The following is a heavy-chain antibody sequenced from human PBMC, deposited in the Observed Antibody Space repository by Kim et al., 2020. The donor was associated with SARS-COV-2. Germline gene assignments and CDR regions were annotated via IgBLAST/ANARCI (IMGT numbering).Heavy chain of an antibody. V-gene: IGHV7-4-1*02. CDR2: P. J-gene: IGHJ4*02. D-gene: IGHD4-17*01. Sequence: PTYAQGFTGRFVFSLDTSVSAAYLQISSLKAEDTAVYYCARAGGDYSLDYWGQGTLVTVSS. CDR3: ARAGGDYSLDY.